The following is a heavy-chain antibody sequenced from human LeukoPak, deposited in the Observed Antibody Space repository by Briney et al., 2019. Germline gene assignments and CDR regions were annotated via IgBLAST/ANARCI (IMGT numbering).Heavy chain of an antibody. CDR3: ARFSPRAMGNYLDF. V-gene: IGHV4-30-2*01. D-gene: IGHD7-27*01. Sequence: SQTLSLTCAVSGGSISSGSYSRRWIRQPPGKGLEWIGYIYPRGSTYYNPSLKSRAILSLDKSANQFSLNLSSVTAADTAVYYCARFSPRAMGNYLDFWGQGTLVTVSS. CDR1: GGSISSGSYS. J-gene: IGHJ4*02. CDR2: IYPRGST.